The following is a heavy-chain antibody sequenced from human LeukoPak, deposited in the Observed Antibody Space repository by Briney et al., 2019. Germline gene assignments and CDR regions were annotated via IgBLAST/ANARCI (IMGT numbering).Heavy chain of an antibody. CDR2: FIPIFGAA. V-gene: IGHV1-69*05. D-gene: IGHD2/OR15-2a*01. CDR3: AGFFYDETNAAFDI. J-gene: IGHJ3*02. CDR1: GVSFTFTSHA. Sequence: GSSVKVSCKASGVSFTFTSHAITWVRQAPGQGLDYMGGFIPIFGAATYAQKFQGRVTITTDESTRTVYMELSRLRSEDSAMYYCAGFFYDETNAAFDIWGQATKVTVSS.